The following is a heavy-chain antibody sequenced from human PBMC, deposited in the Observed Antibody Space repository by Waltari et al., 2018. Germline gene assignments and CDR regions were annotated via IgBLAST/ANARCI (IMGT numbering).Heavy chain of an antibody. CDR3: SRHDPLDY. CDR2: VRTKTNNYAT. J-gene: IGHJ4*02. Sequence: EEQMVESGGDLVQPGGSLKLACAAPGFIFSDSAIHWVRQAPGKGLEWVGRVRTKTNNYATAYGAAVKGRFTISRDDSRNVAYLQMNSLKTEDTALYYCSRHDPLDYWGQGTLVTVSS. V-gene: IGHV3-73*01. CDR1: GFIFSDSA.